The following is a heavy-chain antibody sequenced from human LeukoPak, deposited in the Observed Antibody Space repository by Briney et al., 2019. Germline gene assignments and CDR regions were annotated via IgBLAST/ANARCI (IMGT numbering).Heavy chain of an antibody. Sequence: SVKVSCKASGFTFTSSAMQWVRQARGQRLEWIGWIVVGSGNTNYAQKFQERVTITRDMSTSTAYMELSSLRSEDTAVYYCARDEYSSSDFDYWGQGTLVTVSS. J-gene: IGHJ4*02. CDR1: GFTFTSSA. D-gene: IGHD6-6*01. CDR3: ARDEYSSSDFDY. CDR2: IVVGSGNT. V-gene: IGHV1-58*02.